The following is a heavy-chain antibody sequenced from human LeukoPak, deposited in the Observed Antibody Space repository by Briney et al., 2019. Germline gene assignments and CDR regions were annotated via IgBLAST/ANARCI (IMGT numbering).Heavy chain of an antibody. CDR3: ARRRGLGYCSSTSCYAGYFDY. CDR1: GFTFEDYA. CDR2: NSWNSGSI. J-gene: IGHJ4*02. V-gene: IGHV3-9*01. Sequence: PGGSLRLSCAASGFTFEDYAMHRVREAPGKGLEWVSGNSWNSGSIGYADSVKGRFTISRENAKNSLYLQMNSLRAEDTALYYCARRRGLGYCSSTSCYAGYFDYWGQGTLVTVSS. D-gene: IGHD2-2*01.